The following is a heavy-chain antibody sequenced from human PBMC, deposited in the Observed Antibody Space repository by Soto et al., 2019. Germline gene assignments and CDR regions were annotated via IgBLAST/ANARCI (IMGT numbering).Heavy chain of an antibody. J-gene: IGHJ4*02. CDR3: ARSDAYSGYDNPFVFDY. D-gene: IGHD5-12*01. CDR1: GFTFSDYY. CDR2: ISSSGSTI. V-gene: IGHV3-11*01. Sequence: GGSLRLSCAASGFTFSDYYMSWIRQAPGKGLEWVSYISSSGSTIYYADSVKGRFTISRDNAKNSLYLQMNSLRAEDTAVYYCARSDAYSGYDNPFVFDYWGQGTLVTVSS.